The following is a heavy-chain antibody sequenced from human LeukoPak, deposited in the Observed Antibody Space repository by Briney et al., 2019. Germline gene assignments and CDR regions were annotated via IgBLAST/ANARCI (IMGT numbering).Heavy chain of an antibody. D-gene: IGHD3-3*01. CDR3: ARTGGGDFWSGYYTGSFDY. V-gene: IGHV1-8*01. CDR2: MNPNSGNT. J-gene: IGHJ4*02. CDR1: RYTFTSYD. Sequence: ASVKVSCKASRYTFTSYDINWVRQATGQGLEWMGWMNPNSGNTGYAQKFQGRVTMTRNTSISTAYMELSSLRSEDTAVYYCARTGGGDFWSGYYTGSFDYWGQGTLVTVSS.